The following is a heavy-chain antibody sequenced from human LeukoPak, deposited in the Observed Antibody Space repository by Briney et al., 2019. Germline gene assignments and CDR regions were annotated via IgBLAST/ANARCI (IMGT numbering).Heavy chain of an antibody. CDR3: AKDLKRGYSYGYWAFTPGY. V-gene: IGHV3-9*01. Sequence: PGGSLRLSCAASGFTFDDYAMHWVRQAPGKGLEWVSGISWNSGSIGYADSVKGRFTISRDNAKNSLYLQMNSLRAEDTAVYYCAKDLKRGYSYGYWAFTPGYWGQGTLVTVSS. J-gene: IGHJ4*02. CDR2: ISWNSGSI. D-gene: IGHD5-18*01. CDR1: GFTFDDYA.